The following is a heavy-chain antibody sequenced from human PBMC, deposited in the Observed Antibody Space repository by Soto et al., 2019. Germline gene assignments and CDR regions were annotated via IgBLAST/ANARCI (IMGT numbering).Heavy chain of an antibody. CDR2: ISGSGGST. CDR3: SVTVSSSWYFDY. V-gene: IGHV3-23*01. Sequence: EVQLLESGGGLVQPGGSLRLSFAASGFTFSTYAMTWVRQAPGKGLAWVSTISGSGGSTYYADYVKGRFTISRDNSKNTLYLQMNSLRAEDTAVYYCSVTVSSSWYFDYWGQGTLVTVSS. J-gene: IGHJ4*02. D-gene: IGHD6-13*01. CDR1: GFTFSTYA.